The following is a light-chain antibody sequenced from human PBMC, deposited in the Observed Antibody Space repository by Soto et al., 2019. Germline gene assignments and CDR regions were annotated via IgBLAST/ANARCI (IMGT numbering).Light chain of an antibody. Sequence: EIVLTQSPGTLSLSPGERATISCRASQSVSSSYLAWYQQKPGQAPRLLIYGASSRATGIPDRFSSRGSGTDFSLTISRLEPEDFAVYYCQQYGSSWTFGQGTKVDIK. V-gene: IGKV3-20*01. CDR1: QSVSSSY. J-gene: IGKJ1*01. CDR3: QQYGSSWT. CDR2: GAS.